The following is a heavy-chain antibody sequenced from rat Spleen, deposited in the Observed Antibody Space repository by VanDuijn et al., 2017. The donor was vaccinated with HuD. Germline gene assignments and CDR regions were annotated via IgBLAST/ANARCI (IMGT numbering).Heavy chain of an antibody. V-gene: IGHV5S13*01. J-gene: IGHJ4*01. Sequence: EVQLVESGGGLGQPGRSLKLSCAASGFTFSNYDMAWVRQAPTKGLEWIASISTGGGNTYYRDSVKGRFTISRDNAKNTQYLQMDSLRSEDTATYYCARGGYYYDGSYYGVMDAWGQGASVTVSS. CDR3: ARGGYYYDGSYYGVMDA. CDR1: GFTFSNYD. D-gene: IGHD1-12*02. CDR2: ISTGGGNT.